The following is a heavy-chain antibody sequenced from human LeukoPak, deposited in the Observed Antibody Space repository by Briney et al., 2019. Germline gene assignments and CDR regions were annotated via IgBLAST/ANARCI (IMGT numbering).Heavy chain of an antibody. CDR1: GGTVSSYA. D-gene: IGHD6-13*01. Sequence: GASVKVSCKASGGTVSSYAISRVRQAPGQGLEWMGRIIPIFGTANYAQKFQGRVTITTDESTSTAYMELSSLRSEDTAVYYCARDGYSSTRVVLDYWGQGTLVTVSS. V-gene: IGHV1-69*05. J-gene: IGHJ4*02. CDR2: IIPIFGTA. CDR3: ARDGYSSTRVVLDY.